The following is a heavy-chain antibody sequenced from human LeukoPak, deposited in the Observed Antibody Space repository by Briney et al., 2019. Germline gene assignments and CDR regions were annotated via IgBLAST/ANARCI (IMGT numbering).Heavy chain of an antibody. V-gene: IGHV3-23*01. Sequence: GGSLRLSCAASGFTFSSYAMSWVRQAPGKGLEGVSAISGSGGSTYYADSVKGRFTISRDNSKNTLYLQMNSLRAEDTAVYYCAKDGSSGWYAEYFQHWGQGTLVTVSS. CDR2: ISGSGGST. J-gene: IGHJ1*01. D-gene: IGHD6-19*01. CDR3: AKDGSSGWYAEYFQH. CDR1: GFTFSSYA.